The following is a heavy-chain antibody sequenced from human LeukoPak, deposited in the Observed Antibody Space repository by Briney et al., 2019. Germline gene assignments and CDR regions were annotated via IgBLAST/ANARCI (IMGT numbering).Heavy chain of an antibody. D-gene: IGHD5-18*01. J-gene: IGHJ4*02. CDR1: GGTFSSYA. Sequence: SVKVSCKASGGTFSSYAISWVRQALGQGLEWMGRIIPIFGTANYAQKSQGRVTITTDESTSTAYMELSSLRSEDTAVYYCARERGYSYGYPDYWGQGTLVTVSS. CDR3: ARERGYSYGYPDY. V-gene: IGHV1-69*05. CDR2: IIPIFGTA.